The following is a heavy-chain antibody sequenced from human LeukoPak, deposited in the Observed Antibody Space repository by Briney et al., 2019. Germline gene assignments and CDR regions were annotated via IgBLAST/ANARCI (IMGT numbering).Heavy chain of an antibody. J-gene: IGHJ4*02. V-gene: IGHV1-2*04. Sequence: GASVKVSCKASGYTFTGYYMHWVRQAPGQGLEWMGWINPNSGGTNYAQKFQGWVTMTRDTSISTAYMELSRLRSEDTAVYYCARRPDQGSTAAAGLDYWGQGTLVTVSS. CDR1: GYTFTGYY. CDR2: INPNSGGT. CDR3: ARRPDQGSTAAAGLDY. D-gene: IGHD6-13*01.